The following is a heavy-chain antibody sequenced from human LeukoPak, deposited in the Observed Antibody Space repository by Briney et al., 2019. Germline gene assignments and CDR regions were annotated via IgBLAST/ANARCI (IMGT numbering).Heavy chain of an antibody. CDR2: IYPGNSNT. CDR3: ASFSDGKDSDFDH. CDR1: GYSFTSYW. V-gene: IGHV5-51*01. Sequence: HGESLKISCKASGYSFTSYWIGWVRQMPGKGLEWMGIIYPGNSNTRYRPSFQGQVTISVDKSISTAYLQWSSLKASDTAMYYCASFSDGKDSDFDHWGQGTQVTVSS. D-gene: IGHD4-23*01. J-gene: IGHJ4*02.